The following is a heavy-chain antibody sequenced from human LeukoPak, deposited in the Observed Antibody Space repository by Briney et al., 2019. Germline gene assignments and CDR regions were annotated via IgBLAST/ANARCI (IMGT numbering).Heavy chain of an antibody. CDR3: ARGRLVPAAMVVMGYYYYYYMDV. Sequence: GASVKVSCKASGYTFTGYYMHWVRQAPGQGLEWMGRINPNSGNTGYAQKFQGRVTMTRNTSISTAYMELSSLRAEDTAVYYCARGRLVPAAMVVMGYYYYYYMDVWGKGTTVTVSS. CDR2: INPNSGNT. J-gene: IGHJ6*03. CDR1: GYTFTGYY. D-gene: IGHD2-2*01. V-gene: IGHV1-8*02.